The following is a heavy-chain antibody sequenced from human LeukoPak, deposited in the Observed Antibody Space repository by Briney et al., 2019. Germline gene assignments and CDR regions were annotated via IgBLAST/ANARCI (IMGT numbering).Heavy chain of an antibody. Sequence: SETLSLTCSVSGGSVGSNYWSCGREPPGTGLEWIGYISYSGDTKYNPSLKGRPSMSVYTSKIQCSLTLTSVTYADTAVYYCARGSGWYPHWGQGTLVTVSS. J-gene: IGHJ1*01. CDR1: GGSVGSNY. CDR2: ISYSGDT. D-gene: IGHD6-19*01. CDR3: ARGSGWYPH. V-gene: IGHV4-59*02.